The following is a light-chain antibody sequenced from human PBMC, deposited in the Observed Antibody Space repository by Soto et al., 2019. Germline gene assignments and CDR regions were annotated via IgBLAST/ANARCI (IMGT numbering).Light chain of an antibody. V-gene: IGKV3-20*01. Sequence: EIVLTQSPGTLSLSPGERATLSCRASQSVSSSYLAWYQQKPGQAPRLLIYGASGRATGIPDRFSGSGSGTDFTLTISRLEPEDFAGYYCQQYGSSPNTFGQGTKLAIK. CDR3: QQYGSSPNT. CDR2: GAS. J-gene: IGKJ2*01. CDR1: QSVSSSY.